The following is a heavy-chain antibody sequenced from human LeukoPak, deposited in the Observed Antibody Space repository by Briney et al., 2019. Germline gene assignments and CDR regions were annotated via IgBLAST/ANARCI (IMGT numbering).Heavy chain of an antibody. V-gene: IGHV1-2*02. D-gene: IGHD3-9*01. J-gene: IGHJ5*02. Sequence: PMASVKVSCKASGYTFTGYYMHWVRQAPGQGLEWMGWINPNSGGTNYAQRFQGRVTMTRDTSISTAYMELSRLRSDDTAVYYCARDRSLRYFDWLLDWFDPWGQGTLVTVSS. CDR3: ARDRSLRYFDWLLDWFDP. CDR1: GYTFTGYY. CDR2: INPNSGGT.